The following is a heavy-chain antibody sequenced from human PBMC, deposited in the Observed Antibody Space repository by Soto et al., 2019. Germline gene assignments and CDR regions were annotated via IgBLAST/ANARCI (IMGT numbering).Heavy chain of an antibody. D-gene: IGHD2-15*01. Sequence: QITLKESGPTLVKPTQPLTLTCTFSGFSLSTSGVGVGWIRQPPGKALEWLALIYWDDDKRYRSSLKSRLTITKDTSKNQLVLTMTNMDPVDTATYYCAHRQDRYCSGGSCPLFDYWGQGILVTVSS. J-gene: IGHJ4*02. CDR3: AHRQDRYCSGGSCPLFDY. CDR1: GFSLSTSGVG. CDR2: IYWDDDK. V-gene: IGHV2-5*02.